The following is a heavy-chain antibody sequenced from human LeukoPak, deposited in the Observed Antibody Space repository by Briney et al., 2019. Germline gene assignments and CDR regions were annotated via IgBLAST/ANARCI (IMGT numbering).Heavy chain of an antibody. CDR1: AFTFSSYA. Sequence: GGFLRLSCAASAFTFSSYAVHWVRQAPGKGLEWVAVISYDGSNKYYADSVKGRFTISRDNSKNTLYLQMNSLRAEDAAVYYCAKEFRLTIFGVVWSWGQGTLVTVSS. CDR3: AKEFRLTIFGVVWS. J-gene: IGHJ4*02. D-gene: IGHD3-3*01. V-gene: IGHV3-30*04. CDR2: ISYDGSNK.